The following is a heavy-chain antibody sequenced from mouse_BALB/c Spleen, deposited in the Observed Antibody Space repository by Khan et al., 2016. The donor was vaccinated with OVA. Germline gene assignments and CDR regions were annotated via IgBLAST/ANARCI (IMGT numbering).Heavy chain of an antibody. Sequence: QVQLKQSGAELVKPGASVKISCKAPGYTFTSFYMYWVKQRPGQGLEWIGGINPSNGDTHFYEKFKSKATLTVDKSSTTAYMQFSSLTSEDSAVXYCARSGYGNPFAYWGQGTLVTVSA. CDR2: INPSNGDT. V-gene: IGHV1S81*02. CDR1: GYTFTSFY. CDR3: ARSGYGNPFAY. D-gene: IGHD2-1*01. J-gene: IGHJ3*01.